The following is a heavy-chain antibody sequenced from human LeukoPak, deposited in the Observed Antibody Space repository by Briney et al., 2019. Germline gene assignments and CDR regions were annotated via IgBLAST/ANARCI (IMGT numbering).Heavy chain of an antibody. CDR1: GFTFDDYA. Sequence: SLRLSCAASGFTFDDYAMHWVRQAPGKGLEWVSGISWSSGSIGYADSVKGRFTISRDNAKNSLYLQMNSLRAEDTALYYCAKDIGIAVAGYYYYYYGMDVWGQGTTVTVSS. D-gene: IGHD6-19*01. CDR3: AKDIGIAVAGYYYYYYGMDV. V-gene: IGHV3-9*01. CDR2: ISWSSGSI. J-gene: IGHJ6*02.